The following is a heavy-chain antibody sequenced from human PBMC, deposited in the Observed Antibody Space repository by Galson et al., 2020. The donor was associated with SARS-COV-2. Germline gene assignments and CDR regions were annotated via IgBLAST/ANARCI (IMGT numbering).Heavy chain of an antibody. V-gene: IGHV1-18*01. Sequence: APVKVSCKASGYTFTSYSISWVRQAPGQGLEWMGWISAYNGNTNYAQKLQGRVTMTTDTSSSTAYMELRSLRTDDTAVYYCARAARYYYESSGYWNYACDIWGQGRMVTVSS. D-gene: IGHD3-22*01. CDR3: ARAARYYYESSGYWNYACDI. J-gene: IGHJ3*02. CDR2: ISAYNGNT. CDR1: GYTFTSYS.